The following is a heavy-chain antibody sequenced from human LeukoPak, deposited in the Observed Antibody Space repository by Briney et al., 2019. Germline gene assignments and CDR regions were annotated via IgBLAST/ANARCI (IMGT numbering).Heavy chain of an antibody. Sequence: GGSLRLSCAASGFTFSSYAMSWVRQAPGKGLEWVSAISGSGGSTYYADSVKGRFTISRDNSKNTLYLQMNSLRAEDTAVYYCARDPIDSSGYNLYGFDIWGQGTMVTVSS. D-gene: IGHD3-22*01. CDR3: ARDPIDSSGYNLYGFDI. CDR1: GFTFSSYA. CDR2: ISGSGGST. J-gene: IGHJ3*02. V-gene: IGHV3-23*01.